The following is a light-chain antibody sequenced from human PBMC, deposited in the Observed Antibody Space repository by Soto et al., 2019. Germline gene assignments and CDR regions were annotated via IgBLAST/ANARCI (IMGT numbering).Light chain of an antibody. CDR3: AAWDDSLNGLYV. CDR1: SSNIGSNT. V-gene: IGLV1-44*01. CDR2: GNN. J-gene: IGLJ1*01. Sequence: QSVLTQPPSESGTPGQRVTISCSGSSSNIGSNTVNWYQQLPGTAPKLLIYGNNQRPSGLPDRFSGSRSGTSASLAISGLQSEDEADYYCAAWDDSLNGLYVFGTGTKLTVL.